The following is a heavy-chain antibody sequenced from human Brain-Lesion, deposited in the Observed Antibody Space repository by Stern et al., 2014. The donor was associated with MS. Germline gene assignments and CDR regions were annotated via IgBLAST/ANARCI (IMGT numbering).Heavy chain of an antibody. Sequence: VQLVQSGPGLVKPSQTLSLTCSVSGGSISSGSYYWNWIRQPAGKGLEWIGRIYASGSPNDSPPLKIRFFISGDTSKNQFSLKLSSVTAADAAMYYCVRETGGYTYGDTDFFDFWGQGTLVTVSS. V-gene: IGHV4-61*02. J-gene: IGHJ4*02. CDR3: VRETGGYTYGDTDFFDF. D-gene: IGHD5-18*01. CDR1: GGSISSGSYY. CDR2: IYASGSP.